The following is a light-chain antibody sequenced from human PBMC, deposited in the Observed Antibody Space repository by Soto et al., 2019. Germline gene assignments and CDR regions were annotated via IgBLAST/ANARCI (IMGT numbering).Light chain of an antibody. CDR2: AAS. CDR1: QSISSY. J-gene: IGKJ1*01. CDR3: QQYYSYPRT. Sequence: DIQMAQSPSSLSASVGDIVTITCRASQSISSYLAWYQQKQGKAXKLLIYAASTLQSGVPSRFSGSGSGTDLTLTISCLQSEDFATYYCQQYYSYPRTFGQGTKVDIK. V-gene: IGKV1-9*01.